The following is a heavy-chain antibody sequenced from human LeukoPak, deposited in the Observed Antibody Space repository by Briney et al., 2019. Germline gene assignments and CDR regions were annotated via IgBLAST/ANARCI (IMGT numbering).Heavy chain of an antibody. D-gene: IGHD1-26*01. J-gene: IGHJ4*02. Sequence: PGGSLRLSCAASGFMFSTYSMNWVRQAPGKGLERVSYISSSGNTIYYEDSMKGRFTISRDNAKNSLHLQMNSLRAEDTAVYYCAREDGSSYYFDYWGQGTLVTVSS. CDR3: AREDGSSYYFDY. CDR2: ISSSGNTI. V-gene: IGHV3-48*04. CDR1: GFMFSTYS.